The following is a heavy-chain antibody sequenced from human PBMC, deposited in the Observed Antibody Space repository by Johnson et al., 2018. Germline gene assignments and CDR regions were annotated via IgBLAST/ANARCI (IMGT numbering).Heavy chain of an antibody. CDR3: ARDPYYYDSSGYQGAFDI. V-gene: IGHV3-33*01. CDR2: IWYDGSNK. J-gene: IGHJ3*02. CDR1: GFSFSSYG. Sequence: QVQLQESGGGVVQPGRSLRLSCAASGFSFSSYGMHWVRQAPGKGLEWVAVIWYDGSNKYYADSVKGRFTISRDKSKNTLYLQRNSLRAEDTAVYYCARDPYYYDSSGYQGAFDIWGQGTMVTVSS. D-gene: IGHD3-22*01.